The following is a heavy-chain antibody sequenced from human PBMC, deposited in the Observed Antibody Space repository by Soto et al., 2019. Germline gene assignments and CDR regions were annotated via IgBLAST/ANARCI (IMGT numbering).Heavy chain of an antibody. J-gene: IGHJ6*03. CDR1: GYTFTGYY. Sequence: ASVKVSCKASGYTFTGYYMHWVRQAPGQGLEWMGWINPNSGGTNYAQKFQGWVTMTRDTSISTAYMELSRLRSDDTAVYYCARESGGATATLDYYYFYMDVWGTGTTVTV. D-gene: IGHD5-12*01. V-gene: IGHV1-2*04. CDR2: INPNSGGT. CDR3: ARESGGATATLDYYYFYMDV.